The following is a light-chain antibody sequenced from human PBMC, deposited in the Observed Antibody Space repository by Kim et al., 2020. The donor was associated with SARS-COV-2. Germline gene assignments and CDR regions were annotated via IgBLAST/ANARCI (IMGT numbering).Light chain of an antibody. CDR2: SAS. V-gene: IGKV1-6*01. CDR3: LQDYDYPRT. Sequence: AIQMTQSPSSLSASVGERVTITCRASQGIGDDLSWYQQKPGKAPNLLIYSASTSQSGVPSRFSGSGSGTDFTLTISRLHPEDSATYYCLQDYDYPRTFGGGTKVDIK. J-gene: IGKJ4*01. CDR1: QGIGDD.